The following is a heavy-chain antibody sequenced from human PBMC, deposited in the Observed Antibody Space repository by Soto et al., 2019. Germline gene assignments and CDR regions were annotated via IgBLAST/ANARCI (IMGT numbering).Heavy chain of an antibody. J-gene: IGHJ4*02. CDR3: ARGRGGYVTGIDY. Sequence: QVQLVESGGGVVQPGRSLRLSCAASGFTFSSYALHWVRQAPGKGLEWVAAISYDGSNKYYADSVKGRFTISRDNSKNTLYLQMNSLITEDTAVHYCARGRGGYVTGIDYWGQGTLVTVSS. CDR1: GFTFSSYA. CDR2: ISYDGSNK. V-gene: IGHV3-30-3*01. D-gene: IGHD5-12*01.